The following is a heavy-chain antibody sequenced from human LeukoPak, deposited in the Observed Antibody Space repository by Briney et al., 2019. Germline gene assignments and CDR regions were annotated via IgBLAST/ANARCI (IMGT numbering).Heavy chain of an antibody. V-gene: IGHV1-18*01. Sequence: ASVKVSCKASGYTFTTYGISWVRQDPGQGLEWMGWISGYNGNRNNAQKLQGRVTMTTDTSTSTAYMELRSLRSDDTAVYYCARDGRYNLNYADYWGQGTLVTVSS. D-gene: IGHD1-20*01. J-gene: IGHJ4*02. CDR1: GYTFTTYG. CDR2: ISGYNGNR. CDR3: ARDGRYNLNYADY.